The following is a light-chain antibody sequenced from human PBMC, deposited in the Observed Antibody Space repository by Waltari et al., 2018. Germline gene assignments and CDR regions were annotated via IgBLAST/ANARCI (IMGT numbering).Light chain of an antibody. CDR2: AVS. Sequence: EIVLTQSPATLSLSPGERATLSCRASQSLRRYLAWYQQKPGQAPRLLIYAVSNRATGIPARFSGSWSGTDFTLTISSLEPEDFAVYYCQHRSNWPGTFGQGTRVEIK. CDR3: QHRSNWPGT. V-gene: IGKV3-11*01. J-gene: IGKJ1*01. CDR1: QSLRRY.